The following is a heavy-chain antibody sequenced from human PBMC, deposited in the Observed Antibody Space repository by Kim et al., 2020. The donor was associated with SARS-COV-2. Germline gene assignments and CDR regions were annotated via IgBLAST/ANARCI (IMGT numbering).Heavy chain of an antibody. CDR2: INPNSGGT. CDR1: GYTFTGYY. Sequence: ASVKVSCKASGYTFTGYYMHWVRQAPGQGLEWMGWINPNSGGTNYAQKFQGWVTMTRDTSISTAYMGLSRLRSDDTAVYYCARARYSYSSSWYFQHWGQGTLVTVSS. D-gene: IGHD6-13*01. V-gene: IGHV1-2*04. CDR3: ARARYSYSSSWYFQH. J-gene: IGHJ1*01.